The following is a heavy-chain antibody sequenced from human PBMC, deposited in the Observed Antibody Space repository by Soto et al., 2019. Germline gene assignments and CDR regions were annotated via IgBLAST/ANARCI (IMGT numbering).Heavy chain of an antibody. CDR2: IYWDDDK. Sequence: QITLKESGPTLVKPTQTLTLTCTLSGFSISTYRVGVGWIRQPPGKALEWLALIYWDDDKRYNPSLKSRLTITKDTSKNQVVLTVTNMDPVDTGTYLCAHRWEDTSAWSEMAFDIWGQGTEVIVSS. CDR1: GFSISTYRVG. V-gene: IGHV2-5*02. CDR3: AHRWEDTSAWSEMAFDI. J-gene: IGHJ3*02. D-gene: IGHD6-19*01.